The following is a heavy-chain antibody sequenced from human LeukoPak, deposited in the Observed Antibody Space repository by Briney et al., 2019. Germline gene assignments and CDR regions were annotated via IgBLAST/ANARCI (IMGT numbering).Heavy chain of an antibody. CDR3: ARDSLADSSGWYYFDY. V-gene: IGHV1-18*01. J-gene: IGHJ4*02. Sequence: ASVKVSCKASGYTFTSYGISWVRRAPGQGLEWMGWISAYNGNTNYAQKLQGRVTMTTDTSTSTAYMELRSLRSDDTAVYYCARDSLADSSGWYYFDYWGQGTLVTVSS. D-gene: IGHD6-19*01. CDR1: GYTFTSYG. CDR2: ISAYNGNT.